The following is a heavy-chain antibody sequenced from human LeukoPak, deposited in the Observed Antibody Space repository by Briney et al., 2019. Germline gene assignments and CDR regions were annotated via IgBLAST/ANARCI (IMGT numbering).Heavy chain of an antibody. CDR1: GFTFSSYG. D-gene: IGHD5-18*01. V-gene: IGHV3-30*18. Sequence: GGSLRLSCAASGFTFSSYGMHWVRQVATKGLEWVAGISYDGGDAFYADSVKGRFTISRDNSKNTLSLQINSLRPEDTAVYYCAKDQHSYRLDHWGQGTPVSVSS. CDR2: ISYDGGDA. J-gene: IGHJ4*02. CDR3: AKDQHSYRLDH.